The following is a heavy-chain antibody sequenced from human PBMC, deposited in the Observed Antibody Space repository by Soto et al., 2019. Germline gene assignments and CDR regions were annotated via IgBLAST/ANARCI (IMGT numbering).Heavy chain of an antibody. CDR1: GGTFSSYA. V-gene: IGHV1-69*06. D-gene: IGHD3-22*01. Sequence: QVQLVQSGAEVKKPGSSVKVSCKTSGGTFSSYAISWVRQAPGQGLEWMGGIIPIFGTANYAQKFQGRVTITADKSTSTAYMELSSLRSEDPAVYYCARATRDNYYDSSGYWYWGQGTLVTVSS. CDR3: ARATRDNYYDSSGYWY. J-gene: IGHJ4*02. CDR2: IIPIFGTA.